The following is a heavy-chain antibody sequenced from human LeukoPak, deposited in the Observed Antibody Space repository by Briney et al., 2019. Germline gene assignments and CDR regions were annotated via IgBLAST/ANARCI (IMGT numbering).Heavy chain of an antibody. V-gene: IGHV3-23*01. CDR1: GFTFSSYA. CDR2: ISGSGGST. CDR3: AKINMYYYDSSGYYDY. Sequence: GGSLRLSCAASGFTFSSYAMSWVRQAPGKGLEWVSAISGSGGSTYYADSVKGRFTISRDNSKNTLYLQMNSLRAEDTAVYYCAKINMYYYDSSGYYDYWGQGTLVTVSP. D-gene: IGHD3-22*01. J-gene: IGHJ4*02.